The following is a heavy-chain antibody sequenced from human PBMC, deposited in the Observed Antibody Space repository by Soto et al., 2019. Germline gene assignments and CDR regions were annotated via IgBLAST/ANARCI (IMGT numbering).Heavy chain of an antibody. V-gene: IGHV5-51*01. CDR2: IYPGDSDT. D-gene: IGHD3-10*01. CDR3: GRGIYYSSSAVSMDF. J-gene: IGHJ4*02. CDR1: GYNFPSHW. Sequence: GESLKISCKASGYNFPSHWIAWVRQMPGKGLEWMGLIYPGDSDTRYSPSFEGQVTISADKSITTAYLQWSSLEASDTAMYYCGRGIYYSSSAVSMDFWGQGTQVTVSS.